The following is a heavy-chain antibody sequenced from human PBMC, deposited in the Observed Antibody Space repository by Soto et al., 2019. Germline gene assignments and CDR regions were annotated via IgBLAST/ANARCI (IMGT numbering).Heavy chain of an antibody. V-gene: IGHV3-30*18. D-gene: IGHD3-10*01. J-gene: IGHJ6*02. CDR2: ISYDGSNK. CDR1: GFTFSSYG. Sequence: PVGSLRLSCAASGFTFSSYGMHWVRQAPGKGLEWVAVISYDGSNKYYADSVKGRFTISRDNSKNTLYLQMNSLRAEDTAVYYCAKDVGSFSNYYGMDVWGQGTTVTVS. CDR3: AKDVGSFSNYYGMDV.